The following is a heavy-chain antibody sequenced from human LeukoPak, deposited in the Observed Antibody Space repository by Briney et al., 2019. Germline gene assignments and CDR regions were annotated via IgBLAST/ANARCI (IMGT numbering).Heavy chain of an antibody. CDR3: ARDYGGNLDY. CDR1: VFSFSTYL. V-gene: IGHV3-7*05. Sequence: GGSLRLSCAASVFSFSTYLMAWVRQAPGKGLEWVANIKQDGSDKNYVDSVKGRFTISRDSAKNSLFLQMNSLRVEDTAVYYCARDYGGNLDYWGQGTLVTVSS. CDR2: IKQDGSDK. J-gene: IGHJ4*02. D-gene: IGHD4-23*01.